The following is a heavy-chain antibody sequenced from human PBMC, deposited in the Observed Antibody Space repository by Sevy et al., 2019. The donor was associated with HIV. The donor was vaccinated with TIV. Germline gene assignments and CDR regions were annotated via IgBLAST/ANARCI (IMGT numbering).Heavy chain of an antibody. CDR2: IYYSGST. Sequence: SETLSLTCTVSGGSISSSSYYWGWIRQPPGKGLEWIGSIYYSGSTYYNPSLKSRVTISVDTSKNQFSLKLSSVTAADTAVYYCARDCDGATTRWFDPWGQGTLVTVSS. D-gene: IGHD1-26*01. CDR3: ARDCDGATTRWFDP. J-gene: IGHJ5*02. V-gene: IGHV4-39*02. CDR1: GGSISSSSYY.